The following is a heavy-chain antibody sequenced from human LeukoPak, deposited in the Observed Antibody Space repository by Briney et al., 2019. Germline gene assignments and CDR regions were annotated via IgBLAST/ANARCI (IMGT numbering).Heavy chain of an antibody. Sequence: ASVKVSCKASGYTFSNYYLHWVRQAPGQGLEWMGIINPSGGITNSAQKFQGRVTMTRDMSTSTVYMELSSLRFEDTAVYYCARANTTFGAAIPAYWGRGTLVTVSS. D-gene: IGHD3-3*01. V-gene: IGHV1-46*01. CDR1: GYTFSNYY. CDR3: ARANTTFGAAIPAY. CDR2: INPSGGIT. J-gene: IGHJ4*02.